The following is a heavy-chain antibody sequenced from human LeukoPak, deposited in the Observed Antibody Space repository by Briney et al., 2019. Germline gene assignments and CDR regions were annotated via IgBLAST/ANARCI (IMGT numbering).Heavy chain of an antibody. CDR3: ARDSSSSYYYDSSGYPGGFDY. CDR1: GFTFSSYE. V-gene: IGHV3-48*03. CDR2: ISSSGSTI. D-gene: IGHD3-22*01. J-gene: IGHJ4*02. Sequence: GGSLRLSCAASGFTFSSYEMNWVRQAPGKGLEWVSYISSSGSTIYYADSVKGRFTISRDNAKNSLYLQMNSLRAEDTAVYYCARDSSSSYYYDSSGYPGGFDYWGQGTLVTVSS.